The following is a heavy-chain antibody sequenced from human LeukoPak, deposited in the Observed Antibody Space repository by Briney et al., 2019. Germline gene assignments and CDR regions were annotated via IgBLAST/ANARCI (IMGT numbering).Heavy chain of an antibody. D-gene: IGHD2-2*01. CDR1: GYTFTSYD. V-gene: IGHV1-8*01. J-gene: IGHJ6*02. CDR2: MNPNSGNT. CDR3: XRVGXMXQLXLDDYYYGMDV. Sequence: ASVKVSCKASGYTFTSYDINWVRQATGQGLEWMGWMNPNSGNTGYAQKFQGRVTMTRNTSISTAYMELSSLRSEDTDVYYCXRVGXMXQLXLDDYYYGMDVWGQGTTVTVSS.